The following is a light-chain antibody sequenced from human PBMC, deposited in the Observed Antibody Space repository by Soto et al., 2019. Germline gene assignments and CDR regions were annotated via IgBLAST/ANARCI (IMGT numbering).Light chain of an antibody. V-gene: IGKV1-39*01. CDR2: AAS. Sequence: DIQMTQSPSSLSASLGDRVTITCRASQSISIYLNWYQQKPGKAPKLLIYAASFLHSGVPSKFSGSGSGTDFTLAITSLQPEDFATYYCQQSYSAPLTFGGGTKVEIK. CDR1: QSISIY. CDR3: QQSYSAPLT. J-gene: IGKJ4*01.